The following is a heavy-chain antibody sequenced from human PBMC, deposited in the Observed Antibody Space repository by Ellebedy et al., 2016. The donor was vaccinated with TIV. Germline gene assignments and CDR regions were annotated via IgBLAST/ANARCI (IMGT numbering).Heavy chain of an antibody. V-gene: IGHV3-30-3*01. CDR1: GFTFSRHA. J-gene: IGHJ4*02. CDR3: AGPLGELSLFKY. Sequence: GGSLRLXXEASGFTFSRHAMYWVRQAPGKGLEWVAVISFDASKEYYADSVKGRFTIFRDNSKNMLYLQMNSLRTEDTAVYYCAGPLGELSLFKYWGQGILVTVSS. CDR2: ISFDASKE. D-gene: IGHD3-16*02.